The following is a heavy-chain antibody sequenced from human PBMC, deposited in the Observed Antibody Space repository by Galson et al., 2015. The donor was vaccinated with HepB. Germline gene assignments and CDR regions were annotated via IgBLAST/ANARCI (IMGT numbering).Heavy chain of an antibody. Sequence: SVKVSCKASGGTFSSYGIAWVRQAPGQGLEWMGGIIPLFGTTNYAQTFLGRVTFTADESTSTAFMELSSLRSEDTAVYFCARVREQLQHTVFDYWGQGTLVTVSS. CDR3: ARVREQLQHTVFDY. D-gene: IGHD6-6*01. V-gene: IGHV1-69*13. CDR1: GGTFSSYG. J-gene: IGHJ4*02. CDR2: IIPLFGTT.